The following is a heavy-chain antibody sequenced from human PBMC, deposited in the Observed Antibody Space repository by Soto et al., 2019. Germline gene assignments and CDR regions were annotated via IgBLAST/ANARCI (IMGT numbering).Heavy chain of an antibody. D-gene: IGHD1-1*01. CDR3: ARFPLGDWNDNSWCDP. J-gene: IGHJ5*02. Sequence: QVQLQESGPGLVKPSQTLSLTCTVSGGSISSGGYYWSWIRQHPGKGLEWIGYIYYSGSTYYNPSLKSRVTIAVDRSKNPFSLKLSSVTAAATAMYYCARFPLGDWNDNSWCDPWGQGTLVTVAS. V-gene: IGHV4-31*03. CDR2: IYYSGST. CDR1: GGSISSGGYY.